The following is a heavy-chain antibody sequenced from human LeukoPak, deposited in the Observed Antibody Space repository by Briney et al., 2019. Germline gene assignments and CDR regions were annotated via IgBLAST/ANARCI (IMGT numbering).Heavy chain of an antibody. D-gene: IGHD3-10*01. CDR1: GFTLSNAW. CDR3: ARVSKPGWFDYYYMDV. J-gene: IGHJ6*03. CDR2: VLSDGSDQ. V-gene: IGHV3-30*03. Sequence: GGSLRLSCAASGFTLSNAWMNWVRQAPGKGLEWLAVVLSDGSDQYYGDSVQGRFTVSRDNSKNTLYLQMDNLRFEDTAVYYCARVSKPGWFDYYYMDVWGKGTTVIVSS.